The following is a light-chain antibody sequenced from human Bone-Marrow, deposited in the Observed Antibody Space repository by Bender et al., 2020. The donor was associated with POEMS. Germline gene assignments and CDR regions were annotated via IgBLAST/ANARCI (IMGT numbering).Light chain of an antibody. Sequence: QSALTQPRSVSGSPGQSVTISCTGTSSDVGGYNYVSWYQQYPGKAPKLMIYDVSHRPSGVPDRFSGSKSGNTASLTISGLQAEDEADYYCCSYAGSRPPVFGGGTKLTVL. CDR3: CSYAGSRPPV. CDR2: DVS. V-gene: IGLV2-11*01. CDR1: SSDVGGYNY. J-gene: IGLJ3*02.